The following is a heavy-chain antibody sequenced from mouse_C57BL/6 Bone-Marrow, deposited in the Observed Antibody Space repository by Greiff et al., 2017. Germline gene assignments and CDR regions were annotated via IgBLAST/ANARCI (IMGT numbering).Heavy chain of an antibody. V-gene: IGHV1-15*01. Sequence: QVQLKQSGAELVRPGASVTLSCKASGYTFTDYEMHWVKQTPVHGLEWIGAIDPETGGTAYNQKFKGKAILTAAKSSSTAYMELRSLTSEDSAVYYCTRWFYYDYDTWFAYWGQGTLVTVSA. D-gene: IGHD2-4*01. CDR2: IDPETGGT. CDR3: TRWFYYDYDTWFAY. J-gene: IGHJ3*01. CDR1: GYTFTDYE.